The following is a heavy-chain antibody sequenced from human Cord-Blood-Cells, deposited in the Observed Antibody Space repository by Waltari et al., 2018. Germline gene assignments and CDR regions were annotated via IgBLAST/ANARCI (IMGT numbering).Heavy chain of an antibody. V-gene: IGHV4-34*01. D-gene: IGHD1-1*01. CDR1: GGSFRGYY. CDR3: ASRTDEGNWFDP. CDR2: INHSGRT. Sequence: QLQLQTGGAGLVRHSETLSLTCACSGGSFRGYYWSWVPQPPGKGLEWIGEINHSGRTNYNPSLKCRVTISVDTSKNQFSLKLSSVTAADTAVYYCASRTDEGNWFDPWGQGTLVTVSS. J-gene: IGHJ5*02.